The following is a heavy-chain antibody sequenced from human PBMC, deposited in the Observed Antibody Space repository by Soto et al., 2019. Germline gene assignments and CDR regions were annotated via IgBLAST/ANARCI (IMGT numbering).Heavy chain of an antibody. Sequence: QVQLVQSGAEVKKPGASVKVSCKASGYAFTSYGISWVRQAPGQGLEWMGWISAHNGNTNYAQKLQGRVTMTTATSTSTAHMALRSLRADDTAVYYCARESSSSCHDYWGQGTLVTVSS. CDR1: GYAFTSYG. CDR3: ARESSSSCHDY. CDR2: ISAHNGNT. D-gene: IGHD6-13*01. J-gene: IGHJ4*02. V-gene: IGHV1-18*01.